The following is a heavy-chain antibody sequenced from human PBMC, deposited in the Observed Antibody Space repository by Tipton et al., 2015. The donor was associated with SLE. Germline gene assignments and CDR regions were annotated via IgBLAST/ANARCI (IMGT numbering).Heavy chain of an antibody. V-gene: IGHV4-39*07. CDR1: GGSITNSNYF. CDR3: ARGILEPGDY. D-gene: IGHD1-1*01. Sequence: TLSLTCSVSGGSITNSNYFWGWIRQPPGKGLEWIGNIYYSGSPYYNPSLKSRVTISVNTSKNQFSLKLSSVTAADTAVYYCARGILEPGDYWGQGTLVTVSS. J-gene: IGHJ4*02. CDR2: IYYSGSP.